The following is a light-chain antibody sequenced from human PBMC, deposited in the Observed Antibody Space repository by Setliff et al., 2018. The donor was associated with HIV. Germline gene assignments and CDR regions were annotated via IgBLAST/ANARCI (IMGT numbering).Light chain of an antibody. CDR1: SSDVGYYNL. V-gene: IGLV2-14*01. CDR2: DAN. J-gene: IGLJ1*01. CDR3: SSFTSSITPFV. Sequence: QSALAQPASVSGSPGQSITISCTGTSSDVGYYNLVSWYQQHPGKAPKLMIYDANSRPSGVSNRFSGSKSGNTASLTISGLQAEDEADYYCSSFTSSITPFVFGSGTKVTVL.